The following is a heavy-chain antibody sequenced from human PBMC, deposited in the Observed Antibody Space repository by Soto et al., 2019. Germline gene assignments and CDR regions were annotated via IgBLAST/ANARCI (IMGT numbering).Heavy chain of an antibody. CDR3: APHYCSGGSCYSESLDAFDI. D-gene: IGHD2-15*01. Sequence: GGSLRLSCAASGFTFSSYAMSWVRQAPGKGLEWVSAISGSGGSTYYADSVKGRFTISGDNSKNTLYLQMNSLRAEDTAVYYCAPHYCSGGSCYSESLDAFDIWGQGTMVTVSS. J-gene: IGHJ3*02. V-gene: IGHV3-23*01. CDR2: ISGSGGST. CDR1: GFTFSSYA.